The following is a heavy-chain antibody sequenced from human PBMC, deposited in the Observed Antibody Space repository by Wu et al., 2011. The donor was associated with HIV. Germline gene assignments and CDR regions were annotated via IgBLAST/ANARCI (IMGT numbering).Heavy chain of an antibody. CDR3: ARHLDITVTTVGWFDP. CDR1: GYTFSGYY. D-gene: IGHD4-17*01. V-gene: IGHV1-69*01. CDR2: IIPIFGTP. Sequence: QVQLVQSGAEVKQPGASVKVSCKASGYTFSGYYMHWVRQAPGQGLEWMGGIIPIFGTPNYAQRFQGRVTITTDESTSTAYMELSSLRSEDTAIYYCARHLDITVTTVGWFDPWGRGNPGHRLL. J-gene: IGHJ5*02.